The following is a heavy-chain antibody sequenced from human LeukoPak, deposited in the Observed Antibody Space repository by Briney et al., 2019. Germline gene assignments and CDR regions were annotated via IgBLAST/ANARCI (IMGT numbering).Heavy chain of an antibody. D-gene: IGHD2-15*01. V-gene: IGHV4-34*01. CDR2: INHSGST. CDR3: ARLPGYCSGGSCSRRKTYYMDV. Sequence: SETLSLTCAVYGGSFSGYYWSWIRQPPGKGLEWIGEINHSGSTNYNPSLKSRVTISVDTSKNQFSLKLSSATAADTAVYYCARLPGYCSGGSCSRRKTYYMDVWGKGTTVTVSS. CDR1: GGSFSGYY. J-gene: IGHJ6*03.